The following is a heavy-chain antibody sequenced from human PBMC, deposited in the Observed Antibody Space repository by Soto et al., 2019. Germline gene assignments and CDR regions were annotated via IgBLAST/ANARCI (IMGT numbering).Heavy chain of an antibody. CDR1: GYTFITYG. V-gene: IGHV1-18*04. CDR2: TSSYNGYT. Sequence: QVQLVQSGAEVKKPGASLKVSCKTSGYTFITYGISWVRQAPGQGLEWMGWTSSYNGYTKYAQKFQGRATMTTDTSTSTAYMELRSRRSDDTAVYYCARAYDYGGNSDYWGQGTLVTVSS. CDR3: ARAYDYGGNSDY. D-gene: IGHD4-17*01. J-gene: IGHJ4*02.